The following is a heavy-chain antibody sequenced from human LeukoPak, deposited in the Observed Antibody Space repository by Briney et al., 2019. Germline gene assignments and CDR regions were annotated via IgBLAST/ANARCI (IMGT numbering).Heavy chain of an antibody. Sequence: SETLSLTCTVSGGSISSGGYYWSWTRQHPGKGLEWIGYIYYSGSTYYNPSLKSRVTIPVDTSKNQFSLKLSSVTAADTAVYYCARVALRDRAGKNWFDPWGQGTLVTVSS. J-gene: IGHJ5*02. V-gene: IGHV4-31*03. D-gene: IGHD1-14*01. CDR1: GGSISSGGYY. CDR2: IYYSGST. CDR3: ARVALRDRAGKNWFDP.